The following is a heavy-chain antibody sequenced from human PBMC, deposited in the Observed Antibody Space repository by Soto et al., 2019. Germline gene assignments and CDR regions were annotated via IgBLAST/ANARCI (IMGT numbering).Heavy chain of an antibody. V-gene: IGHV1-18*04. J-gene: IGHJ5*02. CDR2: INAGNGYK. Sequence: GASVKVSCKASGYTFTSYGISWVRQAPGQGLEWMGWINAGNGYKEYAQKFQGRINITRNISATTAYLEVTGLTPEDTAIYYCARDRVAVRWFDPWGQGSLVTVSS. CDR1: GYTFTSYG. D-gene: IGHD6-19*01. CDR3: ARDRVAVRWFDP.